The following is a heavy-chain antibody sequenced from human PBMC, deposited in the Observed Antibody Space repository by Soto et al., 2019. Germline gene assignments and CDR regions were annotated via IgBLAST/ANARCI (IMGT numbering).Heavy chain of an antibody. CDR1: GFTFSSYA. V-gene: IGHV3-30-3*01. J-gene: IGHJ6*02. D-gene: IGHD2-21*01. Sequence: QPGGSLRLACAASGFTFSSYAMHWVRQAPGKGLEWVAVISYDGSNKYYADSVKGRFTISRDNSKNTLYLQMNSLRAEDTAVYYCARSRAYGLSYYYYGMDVRGQGTTVTVSS. CDR3: ARSRAYGLSYYYYGMDV. CDR2: ISYDGSNK.